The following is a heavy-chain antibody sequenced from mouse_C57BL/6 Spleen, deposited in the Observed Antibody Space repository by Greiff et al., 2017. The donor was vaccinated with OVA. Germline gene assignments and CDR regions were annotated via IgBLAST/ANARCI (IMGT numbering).Heavy chain of an antibody. Sequence: EVKLVESGGGLVKPGGSLKLSCAASGFTFSDYGMHWVRQAPEKGLEWVAYISSGCSTIYYADTVKGRFTISRDNAKNTLFLQMTSLRSEDTAMYYCARFDDYDVRAMDYWGQGTSVTVSS. CDR3: ARFDDYDVRAMDY. CDR2: ISSGCSTI. J-gene: IGHJ4*01. V-gene: IGHV5-17*01. CDR1: GFTFSDYG. D-gene: IGHD2-4*01.